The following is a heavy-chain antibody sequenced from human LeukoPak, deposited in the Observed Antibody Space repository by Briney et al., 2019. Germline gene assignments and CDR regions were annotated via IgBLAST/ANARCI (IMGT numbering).Heavy chain of an antibody. D-gene: IGHD3/OR15-3a*01. CDR1: GFTFSDYY. CDR2: ISSSGTTI. Sequence: PGGSLRLSCAASGFTFSDYYMSWIRQAPGKGLEWVSYISSSGTTIYYADSVKGRFTISRDNGKNSLYLQMNSLRAEDTAVYYCAREALDSGAPISFEYWGQGTLVTVAS. J-gene: IGHJ4*02. V-gene: IGHV3-11*01. CDR3: AREALDSGAPISFEY.